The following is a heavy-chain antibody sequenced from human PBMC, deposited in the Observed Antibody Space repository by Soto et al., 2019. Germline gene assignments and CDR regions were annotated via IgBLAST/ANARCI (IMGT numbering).Heavy chain of an antibody. J-gene: IGHJ4*02. D-gene: IGHD3-22*01. CDR3: GREYSLAVVAPGD. CDR1: GFTFSTYT. Sequence: QVQLVESGGGLVQPGRSLRLSCAASGFTFSTYTMHWVRQTPGKGLERVAVISHDGSDKYYADSVKGRFTMSRDNSKNALYLQMSSLRREDTSVYYCGREYSLAVVAPGDWGQGLLVTVSS. CDR2: ISHDGSDK. V-gene: IGHV3-30*04.